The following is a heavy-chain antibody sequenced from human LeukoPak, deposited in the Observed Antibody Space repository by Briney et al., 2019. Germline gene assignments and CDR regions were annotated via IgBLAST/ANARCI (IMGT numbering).Heavy chain of an antibody. V-gene: IGHV3-48*01. CDR2: ISSTSSTI. J-gene: IGHJ6*02. Sequence: GGSLRLSCAASGFTFANYNFNWVRQAPGKGLEWVSYISSTSSTIYYADSMKGRFTVSRDNAKNSLYLQMNSLRAEDTAVYYCARDPPHGMDVWGQGTTVTVSS. CDR1: GFTFANYN. CDR3: ARDPPHGMDV.